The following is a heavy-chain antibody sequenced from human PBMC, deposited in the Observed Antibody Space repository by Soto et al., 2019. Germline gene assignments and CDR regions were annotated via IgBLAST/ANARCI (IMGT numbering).Heavy chain of an antibody. J-gene: IGHJ4*02. V-gene: IGHV5-51*01. CDR1: GDSFTSFW. Sequence: GESLKISCKVSGDSFTSFWIGWVRQMPGKGLEWMGIIYPGDHETRYSPSFHGKVTISADRSINTAYLQWNSLEASDTAFYFCARSPRSSPYFDYWGQGALVTVSS. D-gene: IGHD6-13*01. CDR3: ARSPRSSPYFDY. CDR2: IYPGDHET.